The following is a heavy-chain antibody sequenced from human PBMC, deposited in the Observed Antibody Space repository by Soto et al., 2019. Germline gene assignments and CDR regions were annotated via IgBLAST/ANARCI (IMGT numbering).Heavy chain of an antibody. CDR3: ASDKGGYCSGGSCYGMDV. Sequence: SETLSLTCAVYGGSFSGYYWSWIRQPPGKGLEWIGEINHSGSTNYNPSLKSRVTISVDTSKNQFSLKLSSVTAADTAVYYCASDKGGYCSGGSCYGMDVWGQGTTVTVSS. CDR2: INHSGST. CDR1: GGSFSGYY. V-gene: IGHV4-34*01. D-gene: IGHD2-15*01. J-gene: IGHJ6*02.